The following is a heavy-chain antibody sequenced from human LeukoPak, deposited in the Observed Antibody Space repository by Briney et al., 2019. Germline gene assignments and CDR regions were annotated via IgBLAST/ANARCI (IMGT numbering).Heavy chain of an antibody. CDR3: AREESSSWYLDY. J-gene: IGHJ4*02. CDR1: GVSISSGDYY. Sequence: SETLSLTCTVSGVSISSGDYYWSWIRQPPGKGLEWIGYIYYSGSTYYNPSLKSRVTISVDTSKNQFSLKLSSVTAADTAVYYCAREESSSWYLDYWGQGTLVTVSS. CDR2: IYYSGST. V-gene: IGHV4-30-4*01. D-gene: IGHD6-13*01.